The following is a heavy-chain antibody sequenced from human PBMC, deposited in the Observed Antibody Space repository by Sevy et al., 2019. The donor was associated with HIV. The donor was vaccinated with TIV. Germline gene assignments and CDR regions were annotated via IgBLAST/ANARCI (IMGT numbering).Heavy chain of an antibody. J-gene: IGHJ6*02. CDR1: GGSISSYY. CDR2: IYTSGST. V-gene: IGHV4-4*07. D-gene: IGHD2-2*01. Sequence: SETLSLTCTVSGGSISSYYWSWIRQPAGKGLEWIGRIYTSGSTNYNPSLKSRVTMSVDTSKNQFSMKLSSVTADDTAVYYCARGSPVVTAAMLYYYYYGMDVWGQGTTVTVSS. CDR3: ARGSPVVTAAMLYYYYYGMDV.